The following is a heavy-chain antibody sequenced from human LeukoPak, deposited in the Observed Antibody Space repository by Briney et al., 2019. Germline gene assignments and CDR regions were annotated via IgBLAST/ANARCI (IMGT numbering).Heavy chain of an antibody. V-gene: IGHV1-2*06. Sequence: GASVKVSCKASGYTFTGYYMHWVRQAPGQGLEWMGRINPNSGGTNYAQKFQGRVTMTRDTSISTAYMELSRLRSDDTAVYYCARDQGVGATGFDYWGQGTLVTVSS. CDR3: ARDQGVGATGFDY. D-gene: IGHD1-26*01. CDR1: GYTFTGYY. J-gene: IGHJ4*02. CDR2: INPNSGGT.